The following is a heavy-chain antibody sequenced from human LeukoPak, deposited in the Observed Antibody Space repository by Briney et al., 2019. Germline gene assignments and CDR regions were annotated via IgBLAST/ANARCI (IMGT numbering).Heavy chain of an antibody. J-gene: IGHJ4*02. CDR2: IKSDGSAT. CDR1: GFTFTNYW. CDR3: AMDINGDLFHV. V-gene: IGHV3-74*01. Sequence: GGSLRLSCAASGFTFTNYWMHWVRQPPEKGLEWVFSIKSDGSATAYADSVKGRFSMSTDSAKNTASLQMNSLRVEDTAMYYCAMDINGDLFHVWGQGTPVTVSS. D-gene: IGHD2-2*03.